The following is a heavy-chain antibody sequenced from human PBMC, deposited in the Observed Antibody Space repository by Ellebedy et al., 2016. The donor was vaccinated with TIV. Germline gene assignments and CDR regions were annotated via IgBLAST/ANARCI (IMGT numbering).Heavy chain of an antibody. J-gene: IGHJ4*02. CDR1: GFTFTSYA. V-gene: IGHV3-23*01. CDR3: AKERTSGWDY. D-gene: IGHD6-19*01. CDR2: ISISGDST. Sequence: GGSLRLSCAASGFTFTSYAMTWVRQAPGKGLEWVSTISISGDSTYYADSVKGRFAISRDNSKNTLYLQMNSLRTEDTAVYYCAKERTSGWDYWGQGTLVTVSS.